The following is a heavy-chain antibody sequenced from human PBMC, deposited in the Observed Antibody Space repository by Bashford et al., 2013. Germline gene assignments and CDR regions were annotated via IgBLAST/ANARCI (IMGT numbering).Heavy chain of an antibody. J-gene: IGHJ3*01. CDR3: AKDLREFSGYDDAFDV. V-gene: IGHV3-9*01. Sequence: SLRLSCAASGFMFDDYAMHWVRQAPGKGLEWVSGISWNSASIRYADSVKGRFTISRDNAKNSLSLQMSSLRAEDTAFYYCAKDLREFSGYDDAFDVWGQGTMVTVSS. CDR2: ISWNSASI. D-gene: IGHD5-12*01. CDR1: GFMFDDYA.